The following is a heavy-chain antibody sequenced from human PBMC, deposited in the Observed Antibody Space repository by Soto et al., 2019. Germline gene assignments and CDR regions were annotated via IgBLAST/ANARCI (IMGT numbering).Heavy chain of an antibody. CDR1: GFTFSTYW. Sequence: GGSLRLSCVASGFTFSTYWMSWVRQAPGKGLECVANTNRDGSQRYYVDSVKGRFTISRDNARNSLFLQMNSLRVEDTAVYYCARYPSPTVPGLPFDYWGQGTLVTVSS. J-gene: IGHJ4*02. V-gene: IGHV3-7*03. D-gene: IGHD6-19*01. CDR3: ARYPSPTVPGLPFDY. CDR2: TNRDGSQR.